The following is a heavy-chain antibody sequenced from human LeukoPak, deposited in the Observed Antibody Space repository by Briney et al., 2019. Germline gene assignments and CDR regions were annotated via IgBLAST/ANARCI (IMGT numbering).Heavy chain of an antibody. Sequence: PGGSLRLSCAASGFIFSSHAMHWVRQAPGKGLEWAAVISYAGDDGSNIYYADSVKGRFTISRDNSKNTLYLQMNSLRAEDTGVYYCARDYSEYSYGPSDYWGQETLVTVSS. CDR3: ARDYSEYSYGPSDY. V-gene: IGHV3-30*03. CDR1: GFIFSSHA. J-gene: IGHJ4*02. CDR2: ISYAGDDGSNI. D-gene: IGHD5-18*01.